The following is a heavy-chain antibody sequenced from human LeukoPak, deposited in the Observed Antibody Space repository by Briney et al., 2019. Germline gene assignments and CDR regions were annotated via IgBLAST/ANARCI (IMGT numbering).Heavy chain of an antibody. Sequence: PGGSLRLSCAASGITFSSSAMSWVRQAPGKGLEWVSAISGSGGSTYYADSVKGRFTISRDNSKNTLYLQMNSLRAEDTAVYYCANEVSDFWSGATQSPNAFDIWGQGTMVTVSS. J-gene: IGHJ3*02. V-gene: IGHV3-23*01. CDR2: ISGSGGST. CDR1: GITFSSSA. D-gene: IGHD3-3*01. CDR3: ANEVSDFWSGATQSPNAFDI.